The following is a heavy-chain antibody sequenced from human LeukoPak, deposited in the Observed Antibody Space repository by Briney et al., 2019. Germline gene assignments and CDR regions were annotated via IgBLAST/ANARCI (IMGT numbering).Heavy chain of an antibody. Sequence: GGSLRLSCAASGFTFSTYVMSWVRQAPGKGLEWVSAISGSGDSTYYADSVKGRFTISRDNSKNTVYLQMNSLRAEDMAVYYCARGLRVGATRNPAFDIWGQGTMVTVSS. V-gene: IGHV3-23*01. CDR1: GFTFSTYV. D-gene: IGHD1-26*01. J-gene: IGHJ3*02. CDR3: ARGLRVGATRNPAFDI. CDR2: ISGSGDST.